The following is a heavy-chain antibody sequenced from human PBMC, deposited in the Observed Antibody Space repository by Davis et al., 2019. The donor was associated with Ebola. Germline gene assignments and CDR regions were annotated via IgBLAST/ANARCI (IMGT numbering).Heavy chain of an antibody. V-gene: IGHV3-48*02. CDR1: GFTFSSYT. Sequence: GGSLRLSCAASGFTFSSYTMNWVRQAPGKGLEWVSYITSSSSTIYYADSVKGRFPISRDNAKNSLYLQMNSLRDEDTAVYYCARDLVYSSSSWGWGTLVTVSS. CDR2: ITSSSSTI. J-gene: IGHJ5*02. D-gene: IGHD6-6*01. CDR3: ARDLVYSSSS.